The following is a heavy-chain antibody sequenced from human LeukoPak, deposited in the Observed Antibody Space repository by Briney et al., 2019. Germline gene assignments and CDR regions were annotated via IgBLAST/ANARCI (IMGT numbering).Heavy chain of an antibody. V-gene: IGHV1-2*02. CDR1: GYTLTDYY. D-gene: IGHD7-27*01. J-gene: IGHJ4*02. CDR2: INPNSGGT. CDR3: AREPNWGYFDF. Sequence: DSVKVSCKASGYTLTDYYLHWVRQPPGQRLEWMGWINPNSGGTHFAQKFQGRVTMTRDTSISTAYMELSGLRSDDTAVYYCAREPNWGYFDFWGQGALVTVSS.